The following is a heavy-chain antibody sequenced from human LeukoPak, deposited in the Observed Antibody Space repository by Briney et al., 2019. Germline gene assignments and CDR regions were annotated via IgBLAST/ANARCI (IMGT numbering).Heavy chain of an antibody. D-gene: IGHD3-10*01. CDR1: GFTFSSYW. Sequence: GGSLRLSCAASGFTFSSYWMSWVRQAPGKGLEWVANIKQDGSEKYYVDSVKGRFTISRDNAKNPLYLQMNSLRAEDTAVYYCARSRYYGSGSWGYFDYWGQGTLVTVSS. CDR2: IKQDGSEK. CDR3: ARSRYYGSGSWGYFDY. J-gene: IGHJ4*02. V-gene: IGHV3-7*01.